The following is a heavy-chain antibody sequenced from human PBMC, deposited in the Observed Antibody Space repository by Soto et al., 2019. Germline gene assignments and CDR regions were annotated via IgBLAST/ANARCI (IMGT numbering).Heavy chain of an antibody. CDR3: TSRPSGMTYHAVFDF. CDR2: IKPDRSET. CDR1: GLTFSGHW. V-gene: IGHV3-7*03. D-gene: IGHD2-21*02. J-gene: IGHJ4*02. Sequence: GGSLRLSCAASGLTFSGHWMTWVRQTPGEGLQWVAAIKPDRSETFYVDSVKGRFTISRDNARNSLFLQMDSLRAEDTAVYYCTSRPSGMTYHAVFDFWGQGTLVTVSS.